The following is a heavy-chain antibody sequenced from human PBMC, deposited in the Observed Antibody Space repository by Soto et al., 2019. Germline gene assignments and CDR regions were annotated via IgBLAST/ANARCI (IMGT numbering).Heavy chain of an antibody. CDR2: ISSSSSYI. CDR1: GFTFSSYS. Sequence: GGSLRLSCAASGFTFSSYSMNWVRQAPGKGLEWVSSISSSSSYIYYADSVKGRFTISRDNAKNSLYLQMNSLRAEDTAVYYCARNSSGWYGLDYCGQGTLVTVSS. CDR3: ARNSSGWYGLDY. V-gene: IGHV3-21*01. J-gene: IGHJ4*02. D-gene: IGHD6-19*01.